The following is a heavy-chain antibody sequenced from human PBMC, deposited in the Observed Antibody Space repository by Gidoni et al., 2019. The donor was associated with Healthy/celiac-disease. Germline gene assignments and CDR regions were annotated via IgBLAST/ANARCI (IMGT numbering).Heavy chain of an antibody. CDR3: ARDLTLNWNSENYGMDV. CDR2: ISYDGSNK. Sequence: QVQLVESGGGVVQPGRSLRLSCAASGFTFSSYAMHWVRQAPGKGLEWVAVISYDGSNKYYADSVKGRFTISRDNSKNTLYLQMNSLRAEDTAVYYCARDLTLNWNSENYGMDVWGQGTTVTVSS. CDR1: GFTFSSYA. D-gene: IGHD1-7*01. J-gene: IGHJ6*02. V-gene: IGHV3-30-3*01.